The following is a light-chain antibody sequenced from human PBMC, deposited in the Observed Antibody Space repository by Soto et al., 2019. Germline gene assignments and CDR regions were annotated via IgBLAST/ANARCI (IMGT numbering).Light chain of an antibody. Sequence: PGERVTLSCRASQNVNTSLAWYQQKPGQAPRLLIYDASNRATGIPVRFSGSGSGTDFTLTISSLEPEDFAVYYCQQRYNWPPITFGQGTRLEI. CDR2: DAS. CDR3: QQRYNWPPIT. CDR1: QNVNTS. V-gene: IGKV3-11*01. J-gene: IGKJ5*01.